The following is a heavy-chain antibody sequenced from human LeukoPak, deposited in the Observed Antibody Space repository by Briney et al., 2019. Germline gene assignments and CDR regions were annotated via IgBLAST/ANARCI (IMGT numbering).Heavy chain of an antibody. D-gene: IGHD6-6*01. CDR2: ISTGSSYI. Sequence: GGSLRLSCAASGFTFSSYSMNWVRQAPGKGLEWVSSISTGSSYIYYADSVKGRFTISRDNAKNSLYLQMNSLRAEDTAVYYCTRRPIAATAYYFDYWGQGTLVTVSS. V-gene: IGHV3-21*01. CDR3: TRRPIAATAYYFDY. J-gene: IGHJ4*02. CDR1: GFTFSSYS.